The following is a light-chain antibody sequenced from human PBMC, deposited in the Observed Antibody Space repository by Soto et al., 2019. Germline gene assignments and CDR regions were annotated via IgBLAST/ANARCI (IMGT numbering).Light chain of an antibody. J-gene: IGKJ1*01. CDR2: DTS. V-gene: IGKV3-11*01. CDR3: QQRSNWPPT. Sequence: EIVLTQSPATLSLSPGEGATLSCRASQSVTNSLAWYQQRPGQAPRLLIYDTSNRAAGIPARFSGSGSGTEFTLTISSLEPEDLAVYYCQQRSNWPPTFGQGTKVEIK. CDR1: QSVTNS.